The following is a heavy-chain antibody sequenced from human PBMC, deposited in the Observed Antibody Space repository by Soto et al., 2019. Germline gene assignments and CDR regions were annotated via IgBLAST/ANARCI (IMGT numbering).Heavy chain of an antibody. CDR3: ARGLTGDDGYFDY. D-gene: IGHD7-27*01. CDR2: INHSGST. CDR1: GGSFSGYY. J-gene: IGHJ4*02. Sequence: QVQLQQWGAGLLKPSETLSLTCAVYGGSFSGYYWSWIRQPPGKGLEWIGEINHSGSTNYNPSLKSRVTISVDTSKNQFSLKLSSVTAADTAVYYCARGLTGDDGYFDYWGQGTLVTVSS. V-gene: IGHV4-34*01.